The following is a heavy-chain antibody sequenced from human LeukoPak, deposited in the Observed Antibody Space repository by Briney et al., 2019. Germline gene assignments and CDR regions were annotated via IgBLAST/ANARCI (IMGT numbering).Heavy chain of an antibody. D-gene: IGHD2-15*01. J-gene: IGHJ3*02. CDR3: ARENKDIVVVVAARPDAFDI. V-gene: IGHV3-48*01. Sequence: GGSLRLSCAASEFTFSSYSMNWVRQAPGKGLEWVSYITNSGNSKSYADSVKGRFTISRDDTKNSLYLQMNGLRAEDTAVYYCARENKDIVVVVAARPDAFDIWGQGTMVTVSS. CDR1: EFTFSSYS. CDR2: ITNSGNSK.